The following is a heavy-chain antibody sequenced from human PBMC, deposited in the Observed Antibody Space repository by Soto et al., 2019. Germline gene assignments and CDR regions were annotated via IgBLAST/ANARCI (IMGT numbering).Heavy chain of an antibody. Sequence: PSXTLSLTCTVSGGSISICGYYWSLIRQHPGKCLEWIGYIYYSGSTYYNPSLKSRVTISVDTSKNQFSLKLSSVTAAHTAVYYCARGADYDILTDTFLDYWGQGTLVTVSS. V-gene: IGHV4-31*03. CDR2: IYYSGST. D-gene: IGHD3-9*01. CDR1: GGSISICGYY. CDR3: ARGADYDILTDTFLDY. J-gene: IGHJ4*02.